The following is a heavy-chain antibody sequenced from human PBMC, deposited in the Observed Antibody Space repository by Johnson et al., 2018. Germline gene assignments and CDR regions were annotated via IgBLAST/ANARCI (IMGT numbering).Heavy chain of an antibody. V-gene: IGHV1-46*01. CDR1: GYTFTSYY. D-gene: IGHD4-17*01. J-gene: IGHJ1*01. CDR2: INPSGGST. Sequence: QVQLVESGAEVKKPGASVKVSCKASGYTFTSYYMHWVRQAPGQGLEWMGIINPSGGSTSYAQKFQGRVTMTRDTSTSTVYMELSSLRAEDTAVYYCARSQSAYYGDYVGAEYFQHWGQGTLVTVSS. CDR3: ARSQSAYYGDYVGAEYFQH.